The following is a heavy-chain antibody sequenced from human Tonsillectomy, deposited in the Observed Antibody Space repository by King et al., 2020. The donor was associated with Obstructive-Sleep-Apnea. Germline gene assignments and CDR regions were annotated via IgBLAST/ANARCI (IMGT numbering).Heavy chain of an antibody. Sequence: QLQESGSGLVKPSQTLSLTCAVSGGSISSGGYSWSWIRQPPGKGLEWIVYIYHSGSTYYNPSLKSRVTISVDRAKNQFSLKLSSVTAADTAVYYCARGNNGEEKYFDLWGRGTLVTVSS. J-gene: IGHJ2*01. CDR1: GGSISSGGYS. CDR2: IYHSGST. D-gene: IGHD1/OR15-1a*01. V-gene: IGHV4-30-2*01. CDR3: ARGNNGEEKYFDL.